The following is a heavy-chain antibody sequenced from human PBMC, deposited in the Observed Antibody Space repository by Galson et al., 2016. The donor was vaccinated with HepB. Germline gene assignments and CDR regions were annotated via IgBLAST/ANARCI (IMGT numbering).Heavy chain of an antibody. CDR1: GFTFSNYP. Sequence: SLRLSCAAPGFTFSNYPMNWVRQAPGKGLQWVSTIAARSDGSYYEDSVRGRFTISRDNSKNTLSLQMNNLGVEDTALYFCVRDNFADYWGQGTLVTVSS. V-gene: IGHV3-23*01. J-gene: IGHJ4*02. D-gene: IGHD4-23*01. CDR3: VRDNFADY. CDR2: IAARSDGS.